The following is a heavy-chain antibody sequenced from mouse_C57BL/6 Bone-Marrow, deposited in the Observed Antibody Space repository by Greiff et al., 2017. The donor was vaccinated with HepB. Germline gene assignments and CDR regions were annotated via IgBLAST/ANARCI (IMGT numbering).Heavy chain of an antibody. Sequence: VMLVESGPGLVQPSQSLSITCTVSGFSLTSYGVHWVRQSPGKGLEWLGVIWSGGSTDYNAAFISRLSISKDNSKSQVFFKMNSLQADDTAIYYCARNDLLWLRRDYYAMDYWGQGTSVTVSS. D-gene: IGHD2-9*01. J-gene: IGHJ4*01. CDR3: ARNDLLWLRRDYYAMDY. V-gene: IGHV2-2*01. CDR2: IWSGGST. CDR1: GFSLTSYG.